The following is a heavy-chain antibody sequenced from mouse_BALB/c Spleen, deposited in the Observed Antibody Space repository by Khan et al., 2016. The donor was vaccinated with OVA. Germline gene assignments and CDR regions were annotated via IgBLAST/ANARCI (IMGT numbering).Heavy chain of an antibody. Sequence: EVQLEESGAGLVKPGGSLKLSCAASGFTFSSYAMYWVSQTPGTRLEWVASISTGGVTYSPDSVKGRFTISRDNARAILSLQLSRLRSECTAIYYCTEGLFLYHFDYWGQGTTLTVSS. J-gene: IGHJ2*01. CDR3: TEGLFLYHFDY. CDR2: ISTGGVT. D-gene: IGHD6-1*01. CDR1: GFTFSSYA. V-gene: IGHV5-6-5*01.